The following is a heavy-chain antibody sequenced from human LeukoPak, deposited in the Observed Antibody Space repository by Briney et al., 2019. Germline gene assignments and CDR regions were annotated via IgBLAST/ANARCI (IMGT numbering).Heavy chain of an antibody. Sequence: EASVKVSCKASGGTFSSYAISWVRQAPGQGLEWMGGIIPIFGTANYAQKFQGRVTITADESTSTAYMELSSLRSEDTAVYYCARDTPAVDRDGYNYYFDYWGQGTLVTVSS. CDR2: IIPIFGTA. CDR3: ARDTPAVDRDGYNYYFDY. V-gene: IGHV1-69*13. J-gene: IGHJ4*02. D-gene: IGHD5-24*01. CDR1: GGTFSSYA.